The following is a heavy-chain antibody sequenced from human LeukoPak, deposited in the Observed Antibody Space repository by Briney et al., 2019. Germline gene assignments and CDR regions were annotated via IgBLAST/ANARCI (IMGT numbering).Heavy chain of an antibody. Sequence: PGGSLRLSCAASGFTFSSYSMNWDRQAPGKGLEWVSSISSSSSYIYYADSVKGRFTISGDNAKNSLYLQMNSLRAEDTAVYYCARGLGTAAGTNYWGQGTLVTVSS. CDR1: GFTFSSYS. D-gene: IGHD6-13*01. J-gene: IGHJ4*02. CDR2: ISSSSSYI. V-gene: IGHV3-21*01. CDR3: ARGLGTAAGTNY.